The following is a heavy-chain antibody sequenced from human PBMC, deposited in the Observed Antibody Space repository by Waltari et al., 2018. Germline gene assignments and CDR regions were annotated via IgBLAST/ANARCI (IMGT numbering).Heavy chain of an antibody. CDR3: ARAGLKGYVWGSYRVGY. CDR1: GYTFTGYY. Sequence: QVQLVQSGAEVKKPGASVKVSCKASGYTFTGYYMHWVRQAPGQGLEWMGWINPNSGGTNYAQKFKGRVTMTRETSSSTAYMELGRLRSDDTAVYYCARAGLKGYVWGSYRVGYWGQGTLVTVSS. J-gene: IGHJ4*02. V-gene: IGHV1-2*02. D-gene: IGHD3-16*02. CDR2: INPNSGGT.